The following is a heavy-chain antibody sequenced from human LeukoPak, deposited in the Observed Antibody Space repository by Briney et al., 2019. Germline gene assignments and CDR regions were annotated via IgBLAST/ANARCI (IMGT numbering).Heavy chain of an antibody. D-gene: IGHD6-19*01. Sequence: QSGGSLRLSCAASGFTFSSYEMNWVRQAPGQGLEWVSYISSSGSTIYYADSVKGRFTISRDNAKNSLYLQMNSLRAEDTAVYYCARDSSGWPHIDYWGQGTLVTASS. CDR3: ARDSSGWPHIDY. V-gene: IGHV3-48*03. CDR2: ISSSGSTI. CDR1: GFTFSSYE. J-gene: IGHJ4*02.